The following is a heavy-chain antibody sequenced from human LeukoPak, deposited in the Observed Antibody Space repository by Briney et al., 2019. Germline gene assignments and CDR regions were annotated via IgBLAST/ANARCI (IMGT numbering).Heavy chain of an antibody. CDR1: GRSIRTPSSY. V-gene: IGHV4-39*01. J-gene: IGHJ4*02. Sequence: PSETLSLTCTVSGRSIRTPSSYWGRTPQPQVKGLERIRRIYYSGYTYPNSSLESRVTMSVDTSKNQFSLKLNSVTAADTAIYYCARHFAGHTRNFDYWGQGTLVTVSS. CDR2: IYYSGYT. CDR3: ARHFAGHTRNFDY.